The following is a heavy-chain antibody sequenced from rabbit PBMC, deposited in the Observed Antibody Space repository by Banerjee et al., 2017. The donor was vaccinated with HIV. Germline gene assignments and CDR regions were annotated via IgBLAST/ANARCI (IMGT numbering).Heavy chain of an antibody. Sequence: QSLEESGGDLVKPGASLTLTCTASGFSFSSSYWICWVRQAPGKGLEWIACIDTGSGSTYYASWAKGRFTISKTSSTTVTLQMTSLTAADTATYFCARYPYGSISGLYIYFDLWGQGTLVTVS. CDR1: GFSFSSSYW. J-gene: IGHJ4*01. CDR3: ARYPYGSISGLYIYFDL. D-gene: IGHD1-1*01. V-gene: IGHV1S40*01. CDR2: IDTGSGST.